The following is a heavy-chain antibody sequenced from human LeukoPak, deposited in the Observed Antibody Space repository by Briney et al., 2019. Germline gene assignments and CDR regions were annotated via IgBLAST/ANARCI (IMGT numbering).Heavy chain of an antibody. CDR1: GGSISSYY. CDR2: IYYSGST. Sequence: SETLSLTRTVSGGSISSYYWSWIRQPPGKGLEWIGYIYYSGSTNYNPSLKSRVTISVDTSKNQFSLKLSSVTAADTAVYYCARRTSIAARSYYFDYWGQGTLVTVSS. CDR3: ARRTSIAARSYYFDY. V-gene: IGHV4-59*01. J-gene: IGHJ4*02. D-gene: IGHD6-6*01.